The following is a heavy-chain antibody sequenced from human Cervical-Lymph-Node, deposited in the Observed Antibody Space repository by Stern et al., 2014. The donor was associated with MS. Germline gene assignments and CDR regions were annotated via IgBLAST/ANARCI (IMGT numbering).Heavy chain of an antibody. V-gene: IGHV1-69*01. CDR2: IIPISGKE. Sequence: QVQLVQSGAEVKKPGSSVKVSCKASGDTLSRYAISWVRQAPGQGLQWMGGIIPISGKENYAQKIQGRVKLIADESTSTAYMELSSLRSEDAAVYYCASSYSGWDNPYHFYGMDVWGQGTTVTVSS. CDR3: ASSYSGWDNPYHFYGMDV. J-gene: IGHJ6*02. D-gene: IGHD6-19*01. CDR1: GDTLSRYA.